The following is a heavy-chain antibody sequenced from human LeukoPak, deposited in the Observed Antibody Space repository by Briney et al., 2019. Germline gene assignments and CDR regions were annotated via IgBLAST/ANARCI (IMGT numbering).Heavy chain of an antibody. J-gene: IGHJ6*04. D-gene: IGHD2-2*01. Sequence: GASVKVSCKVSGYTLTELSMHWVRQAPGKGLEWMGGFDPEDGETIYAQEFQGRVTMTEDTSTDTAYMELSSLRSEDTAVYYCATDRRYCSSTSCPRWDVWGKGTTVTVSS. V-gene: IGHV1-24*01. CDR1: GYTLTELS. CDR2: FDPEDGET. CDR3: ATDRRYCSSTSCPRWDV.